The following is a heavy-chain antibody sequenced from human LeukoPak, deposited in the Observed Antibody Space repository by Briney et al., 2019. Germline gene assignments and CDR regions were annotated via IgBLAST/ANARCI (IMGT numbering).Heavy chain of an antibody. Sequence: AGGSLRLSCAASGFTCSGFGTHWVRQAPGKGLEWVAVIWYDGSNKYYADSVKGRFTISRDNPKNTLYVQMNSLRAEDTAVYYCARGRGADYGGNSGYFDYWGQGTLVTVSS. V-gene: IGHV3-33*01. CDR3: ARGRGADYGGNSGYFDY. CDR2: IWYDGSNK. D-gene: IGHD4-23*01. J-gene: IGHJ4*02. CDR1: GFTCSGFG.